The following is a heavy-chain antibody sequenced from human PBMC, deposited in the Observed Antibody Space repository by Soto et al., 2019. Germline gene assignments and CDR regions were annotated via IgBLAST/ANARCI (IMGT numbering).Heavy chain of an antibody. V-gene: IGHV1-24*01. D-gene: IGHD5-12*01. Sequence: ASVKVSCKVSGYTLTELSMHWVRQAPGKGLEWMGGFDPEDGETIYAQKFQGRVTMTEDTSTDTAYMELSSLRSEDTAVYYCATSFRPRWLRYYYYYYGMDVWGQGTTVTVSS. J-gene: IGHJ6*02. CDR2: FDPEDGET. CDR1: GYTLTELS. CDR3: ATSFRPRWLRYYYYYYGMDV.